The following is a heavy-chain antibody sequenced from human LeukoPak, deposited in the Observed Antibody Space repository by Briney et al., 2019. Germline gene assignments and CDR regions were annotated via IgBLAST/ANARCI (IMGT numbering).Heavy chain of an antibody. V-gene: IGHV4-39*01. D-gene: IGHD2-2*01. CDR2: IYYSGST. CDR3: ARIDTVVLPSTMFDY. Sequence: SETLSLTCTVSGGSISSSSYYWGWIRQPPGKGLEWIGSIYYSGSTYYNPSLKSRVTISVDTSKNQFSLKLSSVTAADTALYYCARIDTVVLPSTMFDYWGQGTLVTVSS. CDR1: GGSISSSSYY. J-gene: IGHJ4*02.